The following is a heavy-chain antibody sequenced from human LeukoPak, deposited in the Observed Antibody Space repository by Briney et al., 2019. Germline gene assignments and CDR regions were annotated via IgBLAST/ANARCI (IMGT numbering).Heavy chain of an antibody. Sequence: GGSLRLSCVVSGISFSSHGMHWVRQAPGKGLEWEAVIWYDGSNIWYADSVKGRFTISRDNSKNTLYLQMNSLRAEDTALYYCARARNDYDSNGFSLLEYWGQGTLVTVSS. D-gene: IGHD3-22*01. J-gene: IGHJ4*02. CDR2: IWYDGSNI. CDR3: ARARNDYDSNGFSLLEY. V-gene: IGHV3-33*01. CDR1: GISFSSHG.